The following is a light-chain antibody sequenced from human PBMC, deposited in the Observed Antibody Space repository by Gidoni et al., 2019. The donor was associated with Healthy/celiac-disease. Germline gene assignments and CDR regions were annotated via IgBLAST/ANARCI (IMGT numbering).Light chain of an antibody. Sequence: DIQMTQSPSTLSASVGERVTITCRASQSISSLFAWYQQKPGKAPKLLIYKASSLESGVPSRFSGSGSGTEFTLTISSLQPDDFATYYCQQYNSYPFTFXPXTKVXIK. CDR1: QSISSL. J-gene: IGKJ3*01. V-gene: IGKV1-5*03. CDR2: KAS. CDR3: QQYNSYPFT.